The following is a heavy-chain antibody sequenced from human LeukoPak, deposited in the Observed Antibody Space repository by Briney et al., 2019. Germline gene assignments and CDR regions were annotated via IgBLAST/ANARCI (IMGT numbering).Heavy chain of an antibody. CDR3: AKGGRSYYTYYYMGV. CDR2: ISESSSSI. CDR1: GFTLNHYV. D-gene: IGHD3-16*01. Sequence: GGSLRLSCAASGFTLNHYVMTWVRQAPGKGPEWISAISESSSSIYYADSVKGRFTISRDNSKNTLYLDMNSLRAEDTAIYYCAKGGRSYYTYYYMGVWGKGTPVSVSS. V-gene: IGHV3-23*01. J-gene: IGHJ6*03.